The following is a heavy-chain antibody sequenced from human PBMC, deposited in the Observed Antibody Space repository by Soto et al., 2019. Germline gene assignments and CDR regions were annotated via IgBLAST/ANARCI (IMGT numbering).Heavy chain of an antibody. J-gene: IGHJ6*02. CDR1: GVTFSSYA. V-gene: IGHV1-69*01. CDR2: IIPIFGTA. CDR3: ARRIAARVAGHYYGMDV. Sequence: QVQLVQSGAEVKKPGSSVKVSCKASGVTFSSYAISWVRQAPGQGLEWMGGIIPIFGTANYAQKFQGRVTITADESTSTAYMELSSLRSEDTAVYYCARRIAARVAGHYYGMDVWGQGTTVTVSS. D-gene: IGHD6-6*01.